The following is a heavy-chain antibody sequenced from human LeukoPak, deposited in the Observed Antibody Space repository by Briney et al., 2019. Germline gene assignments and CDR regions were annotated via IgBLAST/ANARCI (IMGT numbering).Heavy chain of an antibody. V-gene: IGHV3-30-3*01. D-gene: IGHD2-2*01. Sequence: GGSLRLSCAASGFTFSSYAMHWVRQAPGKGLEWVAVISYDGSNKYYADSVKGRFTISRDNSKNTLYLQMNSLRAEDTAVYYCARAIPESAADYWGQGTLVTVSS. J-gene: IGHJ4*02. CDR1: GFTFSSYA. CDR3: ARAIPESAADY. CDR2: ISYDGSNK.